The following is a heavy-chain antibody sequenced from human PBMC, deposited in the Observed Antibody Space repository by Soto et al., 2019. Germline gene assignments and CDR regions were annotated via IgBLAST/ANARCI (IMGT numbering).Heavy chain of an antibody. Sequence: SVKVSCKASGGSFTYTLSWVRQAPGQGLEWMGGIIPIFGTTNYAQKFQDRVTITVDESTKTAYMELNTLTSEDTAVYYCARLHSHGTYGMDVWGQGTTVTVSS. D-gene: IGHD5-18*01. V-gene: IGHV1-69*13. CDR3: ARLHSHGTYGMDV. CDR2: IIPIFGTT. J-gene: IGHJ6*02. CDR1: GGSFTYT.